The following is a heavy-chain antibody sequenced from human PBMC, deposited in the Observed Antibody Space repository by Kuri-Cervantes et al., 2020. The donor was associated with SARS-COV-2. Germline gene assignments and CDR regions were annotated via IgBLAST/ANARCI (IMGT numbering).Heavy chain of an antibody. CDR1: GYTFTRYG. Sequence: ASEHVSCMASGYTFTRYGISGVRQAPGQGLEWMGWISAYNGNTNYAQKPQGRVPMTTDTSTSTAYMELRSLRSDDTAVYYCTRGGWVWPTYYDFWSGYSVWRSYGIDVWGQGTMVTVSS. V-gene: IGHV1-18*01. CDR2: ISAYNGNT. CDR3: TRGGWVWPTYYDFWSGYSVWRSYGIDV. D-gene: IGHD3-3*01. J-gene: IGHJ6*02.